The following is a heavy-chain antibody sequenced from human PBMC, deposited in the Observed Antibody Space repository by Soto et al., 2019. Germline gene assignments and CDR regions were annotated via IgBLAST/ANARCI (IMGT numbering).Heavy chain of an antibody. V-gene: IGHV4-30-4*01. CDR1: GGSISSGDYY. D-gene: IGHD2-15*01. Sequence: SETLSLTCTVSGGSISSGDYYWSWIRQPPGKGLEWIGYIYYSGSTYYNPSLKSRVTTSVDTSKNQFSLKLSSVTAADTALYYCARGLVVVPSTYWFDPWGQGTLVTVSS. J-gene: IGHJ5*02. CDR2: IYYSGST. CDR3: ARGLVVVPSTYWFDP.